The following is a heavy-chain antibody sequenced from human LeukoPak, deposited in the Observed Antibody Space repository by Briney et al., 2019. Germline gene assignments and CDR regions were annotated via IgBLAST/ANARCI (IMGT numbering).Heavy chain of an antibody. D-gene: IGHD6-13*01. CDR3: ARELATGSGSWYVGAFDI. CDR2: IIPIFGTA. CDR1: GGTFSSYA. J-gene: IGHJ3*02. Sequence: SVKVSCKAPGGTFSSYAISWVRQAPGQGLEWMGGIIPIFGTANYAQKFQGRVTITADESTSTAYMELSSLRSEDTAVYYCARELATGSGSWYVGAFDIWGQGTMVTVSS. V-gene: IGHV1-69*13.